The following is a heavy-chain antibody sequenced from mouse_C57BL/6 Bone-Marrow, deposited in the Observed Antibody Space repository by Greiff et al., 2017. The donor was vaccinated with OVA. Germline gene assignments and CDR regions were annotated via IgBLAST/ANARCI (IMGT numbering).Heavy chain of an antibody. Sequence: QVQLQQPGAELVKPGASVKLSCKASGYTFTSYWMHWVKQRPGQGLEWIGMIHPYSGSTNYNEKFKSKATLTVDKSSSTAYMQLSSLTSEDSAVYDCASGEGITTVVEGFDYGGQGTTLTVSS. CDR3: ASGEGITTVVEGFDY. V-gene: IGHV1-64*01. D-gene: IGHD1-1*01. CDR2: IHPYSGST. J-gene: IGHJ2*01. CDR1: GYTFTSYW.